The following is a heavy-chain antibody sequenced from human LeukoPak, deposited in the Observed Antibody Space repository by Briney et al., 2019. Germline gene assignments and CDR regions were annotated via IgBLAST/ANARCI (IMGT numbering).Heavy chain of an antibody. CDR2: ISFSGANT. Sequence: GGSLRLSCAASGFTFSDSAMTWDRQAPGKGPDWVSLISFSGANTYYADSVKGRFTISRDNSKDTLFLQMNSLRAEDTAIYYCARDIQLSTWGLGTMVTVSS. CDR3: ARDIQLST. D-gene: IGHD5-24*01. J-gene: IGHJ3*01. CDR1: GFTFSDSA. V-gene: IGHV3-23*01.